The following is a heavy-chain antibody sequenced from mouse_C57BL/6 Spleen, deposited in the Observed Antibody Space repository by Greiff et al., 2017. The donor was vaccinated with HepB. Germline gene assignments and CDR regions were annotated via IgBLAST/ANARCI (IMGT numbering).Heavy chain of an antibody. CDR3: GNGDDGFAY. V-gene: IGHV10-3*01. J-gene: IGHJ3*01. CDR2: IRSKSSNYAT. CDR1: GFTFNTYA. Sequence: EVMLVESGGGLVQPKGSLKLSCAASGFTFNTYAMHWVRQAPGKGLEWVARIRSKSSNYATYYADTVKDRFTISRDDSQSMLYLQMNNLKTEDTAMYYCGNGDDGFAYWGQGTLVTVSA. D-gene: IGHD2-12*01.